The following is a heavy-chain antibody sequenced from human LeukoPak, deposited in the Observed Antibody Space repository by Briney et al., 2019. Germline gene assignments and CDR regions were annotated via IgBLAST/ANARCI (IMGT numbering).Heavy chain of an antibody. J-gene: IGHJ4*02. CDR1: GLTFSIYA. D-gene: IGHD1-26*01. CDR2: ISGSGGRT. CDR3: ARDQTGSLDY. Sequence: GGSLRLSCAASGLTFSIYAMSWVRQAPGKGLEWVSGISGSGGRTNYADSVEGRFTISRDNSKNTLYLQMNSLRAEDTAVYYCARDQTGSLDYWGQGILVSVSS. V-gene: IGHV3-23*01.